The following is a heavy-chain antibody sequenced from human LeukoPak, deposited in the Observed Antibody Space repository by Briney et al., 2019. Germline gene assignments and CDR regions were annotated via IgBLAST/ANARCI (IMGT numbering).Heavy chain of an antibody. CDR2: ISGYNGYT. Sequence: ASVKVSCKASGYTFTSYAMNWVRQAPGQGLEWMGWISGYNGYTKYAQKLQGRVTMTTDTSTSTAYMELRSLRSDDTAVYYCARGQLNRLLWVGESLSNINPFDYWGQGTLVTVSS. CDR1: GYTFTSYA. J-gene: IGHJ4*02. D-gene: IGHD3-10*01. CDR3: ARGQLNRLLWVGESLSNINPFDY. V-gene: IGHV1-18*01.